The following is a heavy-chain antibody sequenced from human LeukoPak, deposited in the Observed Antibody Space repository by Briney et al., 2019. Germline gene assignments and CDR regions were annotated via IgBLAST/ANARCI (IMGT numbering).Heavy chain of an antibody. CDR3: AKDEVGGHFEY. CDR2: ISSGSTYI. CDR1: GFTFSSYE. V-gene: IGHV3-21*01. J-gene: IGHJ4*02. Sequence: GGSLRLSCAASGFTFSSYEMNWVRQAPGKGLEWVSSISSGSTYIYYADSVKGRFTISRDNAKNSLYLQIYSLRAEDTAVYYCAKDEVGGHFEYWGQGILVTVSS.